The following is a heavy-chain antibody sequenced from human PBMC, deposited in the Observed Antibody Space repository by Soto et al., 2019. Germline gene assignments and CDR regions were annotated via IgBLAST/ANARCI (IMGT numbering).Heavy chain of an antibody. CDR2: IYPGDSDT. V-gene: IGHV5-51*01. Sequence: GESLKISCKGSGYSFTSFWIGWVRQMPGKGLEWMGIIYPGDSDTRYSPSFQGQVTISADKSISTAYLHWSSLKASDTAMFYCARGQYYYGMYVWGQGTTVTVSS. J-gene: IGHJ6*02. CDR1: GYSFTSFW. CDR3: ARGQYYYGMYV.